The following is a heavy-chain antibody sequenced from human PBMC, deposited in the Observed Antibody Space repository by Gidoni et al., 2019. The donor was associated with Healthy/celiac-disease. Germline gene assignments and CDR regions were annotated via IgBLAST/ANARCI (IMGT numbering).Heavy chain of an antibody. V-gene: IGHV1-2*02. CDR3: ARGGGGGRFYY. J-gene: IGHJ4*02. D-gene: IGHD3-16*01. CDR2: INPNSGAT. Sequence: QVQRVQSGAEVKKPGASVKVSCTGSGYTFTGYYMHWVRQAPGQGLAWMGWINPNSGATNYAQKFQGRVTMTRDTSIRTAYMELSRLSSDDTAVYYCARGGGGGRFYYWGQGTLVTVSS. CDR1: GYTFTGYY.